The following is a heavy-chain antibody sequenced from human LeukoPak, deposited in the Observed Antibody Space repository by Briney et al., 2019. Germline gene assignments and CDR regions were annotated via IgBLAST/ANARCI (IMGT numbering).Heavy chain of an antibody. Sequence: GASVKVSCKASGGTFSSYAISWVRQAPGQGLEWMGGIIPIFSTANYAQKFQGRVTITTDESTSTAYMELSSLRSEDTAVYYCAGSLIVVVPADPQAWFDPWGQGTLVTVSS. V-gene: IGHV1-69*05. CDR3: AGSLIVVVPADPQAWFDP. CDR2: IIPIFSTA. J-gene: IGHJ5*02. CDR1: GGTFSSYA. D-gene: IGHD2-2*01.